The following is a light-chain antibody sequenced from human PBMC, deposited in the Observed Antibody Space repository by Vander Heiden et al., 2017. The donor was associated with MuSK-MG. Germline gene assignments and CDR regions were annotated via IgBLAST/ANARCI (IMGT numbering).Light chain of an antibody. CDR2: DAS. V-gene: IGKV1-33*01. J-gene: IGKJ4*01. CDR3: QQYGNLPLT. CDR1: HDIINY. Sequence: TKLTPSPSSLPASVGDRVTITSQPTHDIINYFIWSHQTPAKHPKLLIDDASKLETGVPSRISGGGSEADFTFTSSRVQPEDIATYYCQQYGNLPLTFGEGTRVEI.